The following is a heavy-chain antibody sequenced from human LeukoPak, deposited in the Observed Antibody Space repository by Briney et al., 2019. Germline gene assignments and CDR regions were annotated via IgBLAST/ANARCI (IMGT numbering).Heavy chain of an antibody. CDR2: IYYSGST. D-gene: IGHD5-18*01. CDR1: GGSISSSSYY. J-gene: IGHJ5*02. Sequence: KPSETLSLTCTVSGGSISSSSYYWGWIRQPPGKGLEWIGSIYYSGSTYYNPSLKSRVTISVDTSKNQFSLKLSSVAAADTAVYYCASTTMARLYNWFDPWGQGTLVTVSS. V-gene: IGHV4-39*01. CDR3: ASTTMARLYNWFDP.